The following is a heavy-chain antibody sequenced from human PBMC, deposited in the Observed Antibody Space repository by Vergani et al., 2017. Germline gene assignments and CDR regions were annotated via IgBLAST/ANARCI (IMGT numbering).Heavy chain of an antibody. Sequence: QVQLQESGPGLVKPSETLSLTCTVSGASISSHYWNWIRQPPGTGLEWIGYIYYSVSTNYNPPLKSRVTMSVDTSKNQFSLKLSSVTAADTAVYYCASAYGSGSYYNDYYFDYWGQGTMVTVSS. CDR3: ASAYGSGSYYNDYYFDY. CDR1: GASISSHY. D-gene: IGHD3-10*01. J-gene: IGHJ4*02. CDR2: IYYSVST. V-gene: IGHV4-59*11.